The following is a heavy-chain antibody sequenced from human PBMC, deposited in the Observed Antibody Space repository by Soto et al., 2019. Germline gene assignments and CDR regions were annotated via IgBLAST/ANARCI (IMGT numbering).Heavy chain of an antibody. J-gene: IGHJ4*02. CDR2: ISGDGVTT. D-gene: IGHD3-9*01. V-gene: IGHV3-74*01. CDR3: AREYYGLLTGYYTDY. Sequence: EVQLVESGGDLVQRVGSLRLSCAASGFPFSSYWMHWVRHTPGKGLDWVARISGDGVTTYYADSVTGRFTVSRDNAKNTLSLQISALRAEDTAVYYCAREYYGLLTGYYTDYWGQGTLVSVSS. CDR1: GFPFSSYW.